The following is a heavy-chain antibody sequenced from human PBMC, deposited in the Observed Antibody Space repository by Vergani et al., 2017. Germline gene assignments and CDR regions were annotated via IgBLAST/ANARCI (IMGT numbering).Heavy chain of an antibody. CDR1: GFPFDDYG. CDR2: INWNGGST. Sequence: EVQLVESGGGVVRPGGSLRLSCAASGFPFDDYGMSWVRQAPGKGLEWVSGINWNGGSTGYADSVKGRFTISRDNAKNSLYLQMNSLRAEDTALYYCAREPVVIIEGFYYYDMDVWGKGTTVTVSS. D-gene: IGHD3-3*01. CDR3: AREPVVIIEGFYYYDMDV. J-gene: IGHJ6*03. V-gene: IGHV3-20*04.